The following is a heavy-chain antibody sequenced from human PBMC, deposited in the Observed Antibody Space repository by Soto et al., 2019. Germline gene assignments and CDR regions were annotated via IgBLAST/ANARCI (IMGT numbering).Heavy chain of an antibody. CDR1: GGSISNTSYY. CDR2: IYFSGST. J-gene: IGHJ4*02. Sequence: SETLSLTCTVSGGSISNTSYYWGWIRQPPGKGLEWIGTIYFSGSTFYNPSLKSRLTISVDTSKNQFSLRLSSVTAADTAVYYCARHGSYWGQGTLVTVSS. V-gene: IGHV4-39*01. CDR3: ARHGSY.